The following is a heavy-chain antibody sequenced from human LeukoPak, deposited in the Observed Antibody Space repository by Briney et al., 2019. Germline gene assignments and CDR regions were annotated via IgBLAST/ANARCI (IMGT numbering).Heavy chain of an antibody. CDR1: GGTFSSYA. V-gene: IGHV1-69*01. D-gene: IGHD2-2*01. J-gene: IGHJ4*02. CDR2: IIPIFGTA. CDR3: ARELWCTSGSTSCYYFDY. Sequence: VASVKVSCKASGGTFSSYAISWVRQAPGQGLEWMGGIIPIFGTANYAQKFQGRVTITADESTSTAYMELSSLRSEDTAVYYCARELWCTSGSTSCYYFDYWGQGTLVTVSS.